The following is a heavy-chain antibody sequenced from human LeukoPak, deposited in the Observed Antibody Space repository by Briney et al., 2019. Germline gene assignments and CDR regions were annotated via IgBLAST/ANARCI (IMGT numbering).Heavy chain of an antibody. CDR2: IYYSGST. CDR1: GGSISSHY. CDR3: ARGSGQWGFDS. D-gene: IGHD3-10*01. J-gene: IGHJ4*02. Sequence: PSETLSLTCTVSGGSISSHYWSWIRQPPGKTLEWTGYIYYSGSTNYNPSLRSRVTISVDSSKNQFSLKLSSVTAADTAAYYCARGSGQWGFDSWGQGTLVTVSS. V-gene: IGHV4-59*11.